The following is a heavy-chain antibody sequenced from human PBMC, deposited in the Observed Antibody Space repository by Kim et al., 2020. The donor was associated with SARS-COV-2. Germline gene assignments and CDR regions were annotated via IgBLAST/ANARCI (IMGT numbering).Heavy chain of an antibody. CDR1: GGSFSGYY. D-gene: IGHD6-13*01. CDR3: ARGLIAAAGNPLGY. V-gene: IGHV4-34*01. CDR2: INHSGST. Sequence: SETLSLTCAVYGGSFSGYYWSWIRQPPGKGLEWIGEINHSGSTNYNPSLKSRVTISVDTSKNQFSLKLSSVTAADTAVYYCARGLIAAAGNPLGYWGQGTLVTVSS. J-gene: IGHJ4*02.